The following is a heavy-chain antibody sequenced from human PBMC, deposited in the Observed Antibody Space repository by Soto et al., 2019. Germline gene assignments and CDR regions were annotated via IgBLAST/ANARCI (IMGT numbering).Heavy chain of an antibody. CDR3: ARLNTIDAFDI. CDR1: GGSISSGGYY. V-gene: IGHV4-31*03. Sequence: QVQLQESGPGLVKPSQTLSLTCTVSGGSISSGGYYWRWIRQHPGKGLEGIGYIYYSGSTYYNPSLKRRVTISVDTSKNQFSLKLSSVTAADTAVYYCARLNTIDAFDIWGQGTMVTVSS. J-gene: IGHJ3*02. CDR2: IYYSGST. D-gene: IGHD2-2*01.